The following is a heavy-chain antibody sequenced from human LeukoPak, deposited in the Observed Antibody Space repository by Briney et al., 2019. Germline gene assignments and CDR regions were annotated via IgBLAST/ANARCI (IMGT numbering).Heavy chain of an antibody. J-gene: IGHJ4*02. CDR2: INPNSGGT. D-gene: IGHD3-16*02. CDR1: GYTFTGYY. Sequence: ASVKVSCKASGYTFTGYYMHWVRQAPGQGLEWMGWINPNSGGTNYAQKFQGRVTMTRDTSISTAYMELSRLRSDDTAVYYCARVGGVIVSPLGWLDYWGQGTLVTVSS. CDR3: ARVGGVIVSPLGWLDY. V-gene: IGHV1-2*02.